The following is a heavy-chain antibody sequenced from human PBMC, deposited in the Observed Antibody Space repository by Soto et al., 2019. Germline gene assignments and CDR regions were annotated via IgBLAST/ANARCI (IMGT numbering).Heavy chain of an antibody. CDR1: GFTFSSYG. CDR2: ISYDGSNK. Sequence: PGGALRLSCAASGFTFSSYGMHWVRQAPGKGLEWVAVISYDGSNKYYADSVKGRFTISRDNSKNTLSLQMNSLRAEDTAVYYCAKDHREFVLWFGELSNWGQGTLVTVSS. D-gene: IGHD3-10*01. CDR3: AKDHREFVLWFGELSN. V-gene: IGHV3-30*18. J-gene: IGHJ4*02.